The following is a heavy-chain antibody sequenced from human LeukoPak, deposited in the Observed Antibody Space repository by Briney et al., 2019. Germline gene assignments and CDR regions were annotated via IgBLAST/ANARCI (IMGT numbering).Heavy chain of an antibody. V-gene: IGHV3-33*01. Sequence: GRSLRLSCAASGFTFSSYGMHWVRRAPGKGPEWVAVIWYDGSNKYYADSVKGRFTISRDNSKNTLYLQTNSLRAEDTAVYYCARALSGYDYVLDYWGQGTLVTVSS. CDR2: IWYDGSNK. D-gene: IGHD5-12*01. CDR3: ARALSGYDYVLDY. CDR1: GFTFSSYG. J-gene: IGHJ4*02.